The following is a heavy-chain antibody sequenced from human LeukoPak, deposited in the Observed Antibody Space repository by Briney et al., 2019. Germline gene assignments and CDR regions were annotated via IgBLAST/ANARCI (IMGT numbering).Heavy chain of an antibody. CDR1: GFTFSDAW. Sequence: GGSLRLSCAASGFTFSDAWMSWVRQAPGKRLEWVGHIKSQTHGGTTDYAAPVKGRFTISRDDSKKTLYLQMNSLQTEDTGVYHCTTEFFGSVYNNWGQGTLVTVSS. J-gene: IGHJ4*02. CDR3: TTEFFGSVYNN. CDR2: IKSQTHGGTT. D-gene: IGHD5/OR15-5a*01. V-gene: IGHV3-15*01.